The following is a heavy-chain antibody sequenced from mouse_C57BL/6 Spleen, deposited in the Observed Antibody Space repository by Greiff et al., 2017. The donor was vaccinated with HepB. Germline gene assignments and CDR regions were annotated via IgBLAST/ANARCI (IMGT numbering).Heavy chain of an antibody. J-gene: IGHJ2*01. D-gene: IGHD1-2*01. Sequence: QVQLKESGAELARPGASVKLSCKASGYTFTSYGISWVKQRTGQGLEWIGEIYPRSGNTYYNEKFKGKATLTADKSSSTAYMELRSLTSEDSAVYFCATLLPFDYWGQGTTLTVSS. CDR2: IYPRSGNT. V-gene: IGHV1-81*01. CDR3: ATLLPFDY. CDR1: GYTFTSYG.